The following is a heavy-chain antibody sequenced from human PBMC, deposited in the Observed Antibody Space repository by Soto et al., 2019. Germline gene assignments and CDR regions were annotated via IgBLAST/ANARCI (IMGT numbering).Heavy chain of an antibody. D-gene: IGHD3-16*01. V-gene: IGHV4-34*01. Sequence: SETLSLTCAVYGGSISGYFWTWVRQPPGKGLEWIGDINHSGNTNYSPSLKSRVTMSVDTSKNQFSLSLRSLTAADTAVYYCVQRDLHAFCGQGAYVPVSS. CDR2: INHSGNT. CDR1: GGSISGYF. CDR3: VQRDLHAF. J-gene: IGHJ1*01.